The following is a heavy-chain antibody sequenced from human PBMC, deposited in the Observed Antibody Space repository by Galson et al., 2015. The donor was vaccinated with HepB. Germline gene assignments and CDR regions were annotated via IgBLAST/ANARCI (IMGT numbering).Heavy chain of an antibody. J-gene: IGHJ4*02. Sequence: SLRLSCAASGFTFSSYSMNWVRQAPGKGLEWVSSISSSSSYIYYADSVKGRFTISRDNAKNSLYLQMNSLRAEDTAVYYCAKDRHGYSYGSSFDYWGQGTLVTVSS. CDR2: ISSSSSYI. V-gene: IGHV3-21*04. CDR3: AKDRHGYSYGSSFDY. D-gene: IGHD5-18*01. CDR1: GFTFSSYS.